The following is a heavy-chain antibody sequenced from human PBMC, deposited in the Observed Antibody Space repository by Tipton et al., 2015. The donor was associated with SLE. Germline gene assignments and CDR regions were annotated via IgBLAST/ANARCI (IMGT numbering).Heavy chain of an antibody. CDR3: ARRKEVGRDGYNAPFDY. V-gene: IGHV3-23*01. CDR2: ISGSGGST. D-gene: IGHD5-24*01. CDR1: GFTFSRHN. Sequence: GSLRLSCVGSGFTFSRHNMHWVRQAPGKGLEWVSAISGSGGSTYYADSVKGRLTISRDNSKNTLYLQMNSLTTEDTAVYYCARRKEVGRDGYNAPFDYWGQGTLVTVSS. J-gene: IGHJ4*02.